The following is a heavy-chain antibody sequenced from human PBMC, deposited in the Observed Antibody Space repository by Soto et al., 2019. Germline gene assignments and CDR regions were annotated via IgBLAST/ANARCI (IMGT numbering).Heavy chain of an antibody. J-gene: IGHJ6*02. CDR2: ISGSGDYT. V-gene: IGHV3-23*01. CDR3: AKGPTIFGVIIVAEYYYGMDF. D-gene: IGHD3-3*01. CDR1: GFTFDSYA. Sequence: GSLRLSCAASGFTFDSYAMNWVRQAPGKGLEWVSTISGSGDYTYYTDSVKGRFTISRDNSKNMMYLQMNSLRAEDTAIYYCAKGPTIFGVIIVAEYYYGMDFWGQGTTVTVSS.